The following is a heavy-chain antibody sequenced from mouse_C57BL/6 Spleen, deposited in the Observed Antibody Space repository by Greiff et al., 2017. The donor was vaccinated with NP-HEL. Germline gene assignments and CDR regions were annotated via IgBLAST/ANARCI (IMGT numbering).Heavy chain of an antibody. J-gene: IGHJ4*01. D-gene: IGHD2-4*01. V-gene: IGHV1-80*01. Sequence: VQLQQSGAELVKPGASVKISCKASGYAFSSYWMNWVKQRPGKGLEWIGQIYPGDGDTNYNGKFKGKATLTADKSSSTAYMQLSSLTSEDSAVYFCARSRDYDSLYAMDYWGQGTSVTVSS. CDR1: GYAFSSYW. CDR3: ARSRDYDSLYAMDY. CDR2: IYPGDGDT.